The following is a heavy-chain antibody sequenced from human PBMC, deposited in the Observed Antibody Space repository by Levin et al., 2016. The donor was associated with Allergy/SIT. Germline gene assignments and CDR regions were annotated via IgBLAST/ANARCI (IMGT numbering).Heavy chain of an antibody. J-gene: IGHJ6*02. CDR1: GGTFSSYA. CDR3: ASRPKYYYDSSGYPYYYGMDV. CDR2: IIPIFGTA. Sequence: SVKVSCKASGGTFSSYAISWVRQAPGQGLEWMGGIIPIFGTANYAQKFQGRVTITADKSTSTAYMELSSLRSEDTAVYYCASRPKYYYDSSGYPYYYGMDVWGQGTTVTVSS. D-gene: IGHD3-22*01. V-gene: IGHV1-69*06.